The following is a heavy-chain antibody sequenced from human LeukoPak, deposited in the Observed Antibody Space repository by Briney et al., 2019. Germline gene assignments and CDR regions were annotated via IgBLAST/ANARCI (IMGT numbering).Heavy chain of an antibody. CDR3: ASDLRSSGWYVFDL. V-gene: IGHV4-59*01. D-gene: IGHD6-19*01. CDR2: IYYSGST. CDR1: GSGGSISNYY. J-gene: IGHJ4*02. Sequence: SETLSLTCTVSGSGGSISNYYWSWIRQPRGKGLEWIGYIYYSGSTNHNPSLKSRVTMSVDTSKNQLSLKLSSVTAADTAVYYCASDLRSSGWYVFDLWGRGTLVTVSS.